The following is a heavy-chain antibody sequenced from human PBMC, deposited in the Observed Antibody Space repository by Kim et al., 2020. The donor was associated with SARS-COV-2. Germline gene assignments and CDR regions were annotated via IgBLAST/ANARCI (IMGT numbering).Heavy chain of an antibody. D-gene: IGHD3-10*01. V-gene: IGHV3-9*01. CDR3: AKDDKLSYYYYYMDV. Sequence: DSGKGRFTISRDNAKNSLYLQMNSLRAEDTALYYCAKDDKLSYYYYYMDVWGKGTTVTVSS. J-gene: IGHJ6*03.